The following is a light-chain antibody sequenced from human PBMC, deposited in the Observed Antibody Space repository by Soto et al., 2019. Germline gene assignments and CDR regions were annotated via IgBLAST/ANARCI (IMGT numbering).Light chain of an antibody. J-gene: IGLJ2*01. Sequence: QTVVSQEPSFSVSPGETVTLTCGLTSASVLTSYYPSWYHQTPGQAPRTLIYSTNIRSSGVPDRFSGSILGNKAALTITGAQADDESDYYCALYVGSGTVVFGGGTKLTVL. CDR1: SASVLTSYY. CDR2: STN. V-gene: IGLV8-61*01. CDR3: ALYVGSGTVV.